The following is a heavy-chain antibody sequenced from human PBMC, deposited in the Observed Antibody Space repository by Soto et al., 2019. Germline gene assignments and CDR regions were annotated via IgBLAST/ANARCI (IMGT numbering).Heavy chain of an antibody. J-gene: IGHJ3*02. D-gene: IGHD3-10*01. CDR3: ARRYGSAFDI. Sequence: PSETLSLTCSVSGASISSNFWSWVRQPPGKGLEWIGYIYFGGSTHSNPSLKGRVTISVDKSKNQFSLNLSSVSAADTAVYYCARRYGSAFDIWGQGTMVTVSS. CDR2: IYFGGST. CDR1: GASISSNF. V-gene: IGHV4-59*01.